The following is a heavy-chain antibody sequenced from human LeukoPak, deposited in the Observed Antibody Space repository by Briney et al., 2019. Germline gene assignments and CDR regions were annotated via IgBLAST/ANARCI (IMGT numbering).Heavy chain of an antibody. Sequence: SETLSLTCTVSGGSISSYYWSWIRQPPGKGLEWIGYIYYSGSTNYNPSLKSRVTISVGTSKNQFSLKLSSVTAADTAVYYCARGGGDFGFGVADYWGQGTLVTVSS. CDR1: GGSISSYY. CDR2: IYYSGST. CDR3: ARGGGDFGFGVADY. D-gene: IGHD4-17*01. J-gene: IGHJ4*02. V-gene: IGHV4-59*12.